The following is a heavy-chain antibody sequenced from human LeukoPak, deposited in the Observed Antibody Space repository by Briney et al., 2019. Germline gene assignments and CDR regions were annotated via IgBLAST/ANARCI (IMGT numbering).Heavy chain of an antibody. D-gene: IGHD6-19*01. V-gene: IGHV3-21*01. Sequence: KSGGSLRLSCAASGFTFSSYSMNWVRQAPGKGLEWVSSISSSSSYVYYADSVKGRFTISRDNAKNSLYLQMNSLRAEDTAVYYCASETYSSGPRWFDPWGQGTLVTVSS. CDR3: ASETYSSGPRWFDP. J-gene: IGHJ5*02. CDR1: GFTFSSYS. CDR2: ISSSSSYV.